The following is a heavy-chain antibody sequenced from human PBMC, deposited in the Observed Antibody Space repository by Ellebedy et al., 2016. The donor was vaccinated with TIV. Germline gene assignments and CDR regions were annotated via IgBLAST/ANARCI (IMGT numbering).Heavy chain of an antibody. CDR1: GFSLRNERMG. V-gene: IGHV2-26*01. CDR3: ARLPDYDLLTGPFDY. J-gene: IGHJ4*02. Sequence: SGPTLVKPTETLTLTCTVSGFSLRNERMGVSWFRQPPGKALEWLVHIFSNDDALLSTSLKSRLTISKDTSKSQVVLTMTNMDLVDKATYYCARLPDYDLLTGPFDYWGQGTLVAVSS. D-gene: IGHD3-9*01. CDR2: IFSNDDA.